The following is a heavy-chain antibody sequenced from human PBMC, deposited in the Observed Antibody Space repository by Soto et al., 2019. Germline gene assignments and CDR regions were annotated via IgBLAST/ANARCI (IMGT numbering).Heavy chain of an antibody. V-gene: IGHV4-4*02. D-gene: IGHD6-19*01. CDR2: IYHSGST. CDR3: ARVAVAGTRLDY. Sequence: QVKLQESGPGLVKPSGTLSLTCAVSGGSISSSNWWSWVRQPPGKGLEWIGEIYHSGSTNYNPSHTSQVTTSVGKSKNQFSLKLRSVTAADTAVYYCARVAVAGTRLDYWGQGTLVNVS. J-gene: IGHJ4*02. CDR1: GGSISSSNW.